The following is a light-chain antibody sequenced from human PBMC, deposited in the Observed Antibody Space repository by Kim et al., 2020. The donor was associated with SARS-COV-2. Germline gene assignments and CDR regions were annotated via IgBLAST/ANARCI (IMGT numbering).Light chain of an antibody. CDR3: QSYDKNNGGV. CDR1: SGSIASNF. J-gene: IGLJ3*02. V-gene: IGLV6-57*03. Sequence: NFMLTQPHSVSESPGKTVTISCTRSSGSIASNFVQWYQQRPGSAPTTVIYETNLRPSGVPDRFSASIDSSSNSASLTVSGLKTEDAADYYCQSYDKNNGGVFGGGTQLPVL. CDR2: ETN.